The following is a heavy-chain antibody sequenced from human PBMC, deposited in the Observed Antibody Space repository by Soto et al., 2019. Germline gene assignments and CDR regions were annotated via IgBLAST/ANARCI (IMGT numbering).Heavy chain of an antibody. CDR1: GFTFSSYG. V-gene: IGHV3-33*08. J-gene: IGHJ4*02. CDR3: ARDRGAAAGTHYFDY. CDR2: IWYDGSNK. D-gene: IGHD6-13*01. Sequence: GGSLRLSCAASGFTFSSYGMHWVRQAPGKGLEWVAVIWYDGSNKYYADSVKGRFTISRDHSKNTLYLQMNSLRAEDTAVYYCARDRGAAAGTHYFDYWGQGTLVTVSS.